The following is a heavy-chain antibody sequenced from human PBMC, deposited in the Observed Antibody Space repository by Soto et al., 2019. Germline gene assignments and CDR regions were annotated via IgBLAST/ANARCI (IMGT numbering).Heavy chain of an antibody. CDR3: ARGDSTDCSNGVCSFFYDHDMDV. J-gene: IGHJ6*02. CDR2: INPKSGGT. V-gene: IGHV1-2*04. Sequence: GASVKVSCKASGYSFTDYHIHWVRQAPGQGLEWLGRINPKSGGTSTAQKFQGWVTMTTDTSISTASMELTRLTSDDTAIYYCARGDSTDCSNGVCSFFYDHDMDVWGQGTTVTVSS. D-gene: IGHD2-8*01. CDR1: GYSFTDYH.